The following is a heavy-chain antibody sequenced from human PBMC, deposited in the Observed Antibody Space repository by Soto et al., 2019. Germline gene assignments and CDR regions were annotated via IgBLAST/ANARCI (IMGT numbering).Heavy chain of an antibody. CDR3: ARGDSTDCSNGVCSFFYDHDMDV. J-gene: IGHJ6*02. CDR2: INPKSGGT. V-gene: IGHV1-2*04. Sequence: GASVKVSCKASGYSFTDYHIHWVRQAPGQGLEWLGRINPKSGGTSTAQKFQGWVTMTTDTSISTASMELTRLTSDDTAIYYCARGDSTDCSNGVCSFFYDHDMDVWGQGTTVTVSS. D-gene: IGHD2-8*01. CDR1: GYSFTDYH.